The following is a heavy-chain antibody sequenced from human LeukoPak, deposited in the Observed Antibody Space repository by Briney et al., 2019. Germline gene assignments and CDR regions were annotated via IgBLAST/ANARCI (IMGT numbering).Heavy chain of an antibody. CDR1: GGSLRSGGFY. V-gene: IGHV4-61*08. Sequence: SETLSLTCTVFGGSLRSGGFYWNWIRQLPGKGLEWMGYIYYSGSTHYNPSLKSRVTISVDTSKNQFSLKLSSVTAADTAVYYCARLSAAAAGTQYNWFDPWGQGTLVTVSS. J-gene: IGHJ5*02. D-gene: IGHD6-13*01. CDR2: IYYSGST. CDR3: ARLSAAAAGTQYNWFDP.